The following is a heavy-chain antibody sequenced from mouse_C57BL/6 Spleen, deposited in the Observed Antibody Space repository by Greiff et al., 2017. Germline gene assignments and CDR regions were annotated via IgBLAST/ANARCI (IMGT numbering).Heavy chain of an antibody. CDR2: ISDGGSYT. CDR3: ARDRYSNFYAMDY. J-gene: IGHJ4*01. CDR1: GFTFSSYA. D-gene: IGHD2-5*01. V-gene: IGHV5-4*01. Sequence: EVKLVESGGGLVKPGGSLKLSCAASGFTFSSYAMSWVRQTPEKRLEWVATISDGGSYTYYPDNVKGRFTISRDNAKNNLYLQMSHLKSEDTAMYYCARDRYSNFYAMDYWAQGTSVTVSS.